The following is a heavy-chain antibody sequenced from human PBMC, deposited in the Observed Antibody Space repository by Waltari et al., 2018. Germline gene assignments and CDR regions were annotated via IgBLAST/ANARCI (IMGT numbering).Heavy chain of an antibody. V-gene: IGHV1-8*02. J-gene: IGHJ4*02. CDR3: TRVSAAFYILFY. D-gene: IGHD3-3*02. CDR2: MSPSSGSR. Sequence: QVQLVQTGAEVKKPGASVKVSCKASGYRLTDFDFNWVRPAPGQGLEWLGWMSPSSGSRGYAQKFQGRVTMTTNTSISTAYMELSSLRSEDTAVNCCTRVSAAFYILFYWGQGTLVTVSS. CDR1: GYRLTDFD.